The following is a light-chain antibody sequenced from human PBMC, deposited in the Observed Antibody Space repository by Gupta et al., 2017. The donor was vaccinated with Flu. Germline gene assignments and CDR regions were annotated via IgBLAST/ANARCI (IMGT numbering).Light chain of an antibody. CDR2: GAS. CDR1: QSVSSSY. V-gene: IGKV3-20*01. Sequence: IVLTQSPGTLSLSPGERATLSCRASQSVSSSYLAWYQQKPGQAPRLLIYGASSRATGIPDRFSGSGSGTEFTLTISRLEPEDFAVYYCQQESRSLFTFGRGTKVDIK. CDR3: QQESRSLFT. J-gene: IGKJ3*01.